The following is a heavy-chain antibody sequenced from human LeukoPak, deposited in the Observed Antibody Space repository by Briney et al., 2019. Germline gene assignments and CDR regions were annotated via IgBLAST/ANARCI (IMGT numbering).Heavy chain of an antibody. CDR2: IYHSGST. Sequence: SETLSLTCTVSGYSISSGYYWGWIRQPPGKGLEWIGSIYHSGSTYYNPSLKSRVTISVDTSKNQFSLKLSSVTAADTAVYYCARPRYSGYDLYYWGQGTLVTVSS. V-gene: IGHV4-38-2*02. D-gene: IGHD5-12*01. CDR1: GYSISSGYY. CDR3: ARPRYSGYDLYY. J-gene: IGHJ4*02.